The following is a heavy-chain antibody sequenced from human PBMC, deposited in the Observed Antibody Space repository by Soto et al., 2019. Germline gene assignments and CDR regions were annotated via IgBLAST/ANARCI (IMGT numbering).Heavy chain of an antibody. CDR1: GCTFSSYG. J-gene: IGHJ6*03. Sequence: GGSLRLSCAASGCTFSSYGMHWVRQAPGKGLEWVAVISYDGSNKYYADSVKGRFTISRDNSKNTLYLQMNSLRAEDTAVYYCAKERPSIADKIGYYMDVWGKGTTVTVSS. D-gene: IGHD6-6*01. CDR2: ISYDGSNK. V-gene: IGHV3-30*18. CDR3: AKERPSIADKIGYYMDV.